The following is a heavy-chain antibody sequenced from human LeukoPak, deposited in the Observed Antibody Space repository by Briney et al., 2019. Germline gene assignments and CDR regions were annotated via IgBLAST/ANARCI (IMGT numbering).Heavy chain of an antibody. CDR3: AREDAPGYSSSWYYFDY. CDR2: IYHSGST. D-gene: IGHD6-13*01. CDR1: GGSISSGGYY. Sequence: SETLSLTCTVSGGSISSGGYYWSWIRQPPGKGLEWIGYIYHSGSTYYNPSLKSRVTISVDRSKNQFSLKLSSVTAADTAVYYCAREDAPGYSSSWYYFDYWGQGTLVTVSS. V-gene: IGHV4-30-2*01. J-gene: IGHJ4*02.